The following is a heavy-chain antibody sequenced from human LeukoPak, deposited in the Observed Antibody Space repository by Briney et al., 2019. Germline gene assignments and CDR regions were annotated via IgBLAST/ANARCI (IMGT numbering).Heavy chain of an antibody. CDR1: GYSFTSYW. CDR2: IYPGDSHT. D-gene: IGHD1-26*01. CDR3: AKRSEEWDTYYYGMDV. Sequence: GESLKISCKGSGYSFTSYWIGWVRQMPGKGLEWMGIIYPGDSHTRYSPSFQGRVTISADKSISTAYLQWSSLKASDTAMYYCAKRSEEWDTYYYGMDVWGQGTTVTVS. V-gene: IGHV5-51*01. J-gene: IGHJ6*02.